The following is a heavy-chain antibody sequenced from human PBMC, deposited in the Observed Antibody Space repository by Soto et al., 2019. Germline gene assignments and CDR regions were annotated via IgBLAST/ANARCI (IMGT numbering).Heavy chain of an antibody. D-gene: IGHD3-9*01. CDR3: VRFWPPPYSDALTDYTDAFDY. Sequence: SETLSLTCTVSGGSISSSSYYWGWIRQPPGKGLEWIGSIYYSGSTYYNPSLKSRVTISVDTSKSQFSLKLSSVTAADTAAYYCVRFWPPPYSDALTDYTDAFDYWGQGTLVTVSS. J-gene: IGHJ4*02. CDR1: GGSISSSSYY. V-gene: IGHV4-39*01. CDR2: IYYSGST.